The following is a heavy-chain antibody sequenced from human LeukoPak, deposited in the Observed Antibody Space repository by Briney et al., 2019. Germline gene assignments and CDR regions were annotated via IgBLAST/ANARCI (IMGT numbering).Heavy chain of an antibody. CDR1: GGXIRSYY. Sequence: SETLSLTCTVSGGXIRSYYCSWIRQPPGKGLEWIGYIHYSGSTNYNPSLKSRVTISVDTSKNQFSLKVTSVTAADTAVYYCARSLSSGWYGDYWGQGTLVTVSS. CDR2: IHYSGST. CDR3: ARSLSSGWYGDY. V-gene: IGHV4-59*01. J-gene: IGHJ4*02. D-gene: IGHD6-19*01.